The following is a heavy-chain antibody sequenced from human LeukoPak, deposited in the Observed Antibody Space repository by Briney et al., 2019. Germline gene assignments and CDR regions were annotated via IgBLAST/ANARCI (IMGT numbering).Heavy chain of an antibody. V-gene: IGHV3-48*01. Sequence: GGSLRLSCAASGFTFSAYSMNWVRQAPGKGLEWISYVGISSGNTKYADSVKGRFTISGDKAKNSLYLQMNSLRVEDTAVYYCARDYKYAFDNWGQGTLVTVSS. CDR2: VGISSGNT. D-gene: IGHD5-24*01. CDR1: GFTFSAYS. J-gene: IGHJ4*02. CDR3: ARDYKYAFDN.